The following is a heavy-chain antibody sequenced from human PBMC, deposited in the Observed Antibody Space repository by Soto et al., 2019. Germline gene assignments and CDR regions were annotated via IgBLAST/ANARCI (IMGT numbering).Heavy chain of an antibody. Sequence: GSSVKMSFKASGYTFTSYGISWFRQSPVQGLEWIVGISAYNGKTNYAQTLQGRVTMTTETSKSTAYMELRSLRSDDTALYYCATARWDYLAEHYQDLDVW. D-gene: IGHD1-26*01. CDR2: ISAYNGKT. J-gene: IGHJ6*01. CDR1: GYTFTSYG. V-gene: IGHV1-18*04. CDR3: ATARWDYLAEHYQDLDV.